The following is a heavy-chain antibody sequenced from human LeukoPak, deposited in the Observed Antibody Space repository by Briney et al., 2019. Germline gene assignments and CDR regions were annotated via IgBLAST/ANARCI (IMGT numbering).Heavy chain of an antibody. CDR3: ARGRKKITMVRGDTFDY. Sequence: SETLSLTCAVYGGSFSGYYWSWIRQPPGKGLEWIGEINYSGSTNYNPSLKSRVTISVDTSKNQFSLKLSSVTAADTAVYYCARGRKKITMVRGDTFDYWGQGTLVTVSS. CDR1: GGSFSGYY. D-gene: IGHD3-10*01. J-gene: IGHJ4*02. CDR2: INYSGST. V-gene: IGHV4-34*01.